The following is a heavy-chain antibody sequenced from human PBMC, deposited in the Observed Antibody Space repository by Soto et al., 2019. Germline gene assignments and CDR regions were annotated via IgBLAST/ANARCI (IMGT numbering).Heavy chain of an antibody. CDR2: INPNSGDT. CDR1: GYTFTGYY. V-gene: IGHV1-2*02. J-gene: IGHJ4*02. CDR3: ARDPNSGGFDY. D-gene: IGHD6-13*01. Sequence: QVQLMQSGAEVKKPGASVKVSCKASGYTFTGYYMHWVRQAPGRGLEWMGWINPNSGDTNYAQKFQGRVTMTRDTSISTAYMELSRLRSDDTAVYYCARDPNSGGFDYWGQGALVTVSA.